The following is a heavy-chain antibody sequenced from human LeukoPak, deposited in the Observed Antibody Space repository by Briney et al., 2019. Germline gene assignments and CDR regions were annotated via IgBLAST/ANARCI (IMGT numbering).Heavy chain of an antibody. CDR1: GYSFNDKY. J-gene: IGHJ4*02. Sequence: ASVKVSCKASGYSFNDKYLHWVRQAPGQGLEWMGSINPNSGGTNYAQKFQGRVTMTTDTSMSTAYMELSRLTSDDTAVYYCARDLSSGVGARYYFDYWGQGTLVTVSS. V-gene: IGHV1-2*02. CDR3: ARDLSSGVGARYYFDY. CDR2: INPNSGGT. D-gene: IGHD1-26*01.